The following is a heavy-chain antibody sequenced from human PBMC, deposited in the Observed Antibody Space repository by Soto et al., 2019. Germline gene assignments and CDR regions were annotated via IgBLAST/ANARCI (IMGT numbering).Heavy chain of an antibody. V-gene: IGHV3-53*01. CDR2: LYRGGRI. CDR1: GFTVSDNY. CDR3: ARSDRDYAYALNV. Sequence: EAQLVESGGGLIQPGGSLRISCAASGFTVSDNYITWVRQAPGKGLEWVSLLYRGGRIYYADSVKGRFTISRDTSKTTLYLQMNSLRTEDTAVYYCARSDRDYAYALNVWGQGTTVTVSS. J-gene: IGHJ6*02. D-gene: IGHD3-16*01.